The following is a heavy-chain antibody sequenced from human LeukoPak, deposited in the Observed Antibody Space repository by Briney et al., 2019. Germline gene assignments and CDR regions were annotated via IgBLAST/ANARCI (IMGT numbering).Heavy chain of an antibody. V-gene: IGHV4-39*01. CDR3: ARSLGANTWVGNWFDP. Sequence: SETLSLTCSVSGGSISSPNHNWAWIRQPPRQGLEWIGSIYYSGTTYYNLSLKSRVTLSVDTSQNQFSLKLSSVTAADMAIYFCARSLGANTWVGNWFDPWGQGTLVTVSP. D-gene: IGHD3-10*01. CDR1: GGSISSPNHN. J-gene: IGHJ5*02. CDR2: IYYSGTT.